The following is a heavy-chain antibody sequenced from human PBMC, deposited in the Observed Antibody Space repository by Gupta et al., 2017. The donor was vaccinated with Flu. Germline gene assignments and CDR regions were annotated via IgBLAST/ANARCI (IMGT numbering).Heavy chain of an antibody. CDR1: GGTSSSDA. D-gene: IGHD3-16*01. CDR2: IVPVFGTP. Sequence: QVHLVQSGAEVKKPRSSVKVSCTASGGTSSSDAISWVRQTPGQGLEGMGGIVPVFGTPNYAQKFQARVTSSADKSTSMVYMELSSLRFDDTGVYYCARALSAPGLGDLTYYRNGMEVWGQGTTVTVSS. J-gene: IGHJ6*02. CDR3: ARALSAPGLGDLTYYRNGMEV. V-gene: IGHV1-69*06.